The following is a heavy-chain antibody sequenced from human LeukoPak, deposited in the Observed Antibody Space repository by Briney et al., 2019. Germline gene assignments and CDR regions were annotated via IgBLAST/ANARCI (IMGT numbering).Heavy chain of an antibody. CDR2: ISYDGSNK. CDR3: ARGVYDFWSGYYGSYYYYGMDV. V-gene: IGHV3-30-3*01. J-gene: IGHJ6*02. Sequence: GGSLRLSCAASGFTFSSYAMHWVRQAPGKGLEWVAVISYDGSNKYYADSVKGRFTISRDNSKNTLYLQMNSLRAEDTAVYHCARGVYDFWSGYYGSYYYYGMDVWGQGTTVTVSS. CDR1: GFTFSSYA. D-gene: IGHD3-3*01.